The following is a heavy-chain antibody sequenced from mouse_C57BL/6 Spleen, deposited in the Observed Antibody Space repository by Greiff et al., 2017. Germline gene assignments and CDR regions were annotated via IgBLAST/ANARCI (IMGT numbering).Heavy chain of an antibody. V-gene: IGHV5-4*03. CDR2: ISDGGSYT. CDR3: ARGGYGNYGYYAMDY. D-gene: IGHD2-1*01. J-gene: IGHJ4*01. CDR1: GFTFSSYA. Sequence: DVKLQESGGGLVKPGGSLKLSCAASGFTFSSYAMSWVRQTPEKRLEWVATISDGGSYTYYPDNVKGRFTISRDNAKNNLYLQMSHLKSEDTAMYYCARGGYGNYGYYAMDYWGQGTSVTVSS.